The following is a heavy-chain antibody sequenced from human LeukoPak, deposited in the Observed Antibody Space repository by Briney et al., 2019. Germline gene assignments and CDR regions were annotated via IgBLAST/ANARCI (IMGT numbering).Heavy chain of an antibody. CDR3: ASSQSYSGYDTALDY. CDR2: IWYDGSNK. V-gene: IGHV3-33*01. CDR1: GFTFSSYG. D-gene: IGHD5-12*01. Sequence: GGSLRLSCAASGFTFSSYGMHWVRQAPGKGLEWVAVIWYDGSNKYYADSVKGRFTISRDNSKNTLYLQMNSLRAEDTAVYYCASSQSYSGYDTALDYWGQGTLVTVSS. J-gene: IGHJ4*02.